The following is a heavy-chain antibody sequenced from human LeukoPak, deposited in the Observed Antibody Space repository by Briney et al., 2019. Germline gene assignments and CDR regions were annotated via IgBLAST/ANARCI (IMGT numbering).Heavy chain of an antibody. CDR1: GGSISSSSYY. CDR3: ARHSYYYDSSGSYYYFDY. V-gene: IGHV4-39*01. CDR2: IYYSGST. Sequence: SETLSPTCTVSGGSISSSSYYWGWIRQPPGKGLEWIGSIYYSGSTYYNPSLKSRVTISVDTSKSQFSLKLSSVTAADAAVYYCARHSYYYDSSGSYYYFDYWGQGTLVTVSS. D-gene: IGHD3-22*01. J-gene: IGHJ4*02.